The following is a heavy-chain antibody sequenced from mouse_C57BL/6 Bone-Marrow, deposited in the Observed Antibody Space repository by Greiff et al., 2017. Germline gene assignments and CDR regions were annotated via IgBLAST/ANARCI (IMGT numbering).Heavy chain of an antibody. CDR1: GYTFTSYD. V-gene: IGHV1-85*01. D-gene: IGHD2-12*01. Sequence: QVQLQQSGPELVKPGASVKLSCKASGYTFTSYDINWVKQRPGQGLEWIGWIYPTDGSTKYNEKFKGKATLTVDTSSSTASMELHSLTSEDSAVYYCSRSRDTTEGGFAYWGKGTLVTVSA. CDR2: IYPTDGST. CDR3: SRSRDTTEGGFAY. J-gene: IGHJ3*01.